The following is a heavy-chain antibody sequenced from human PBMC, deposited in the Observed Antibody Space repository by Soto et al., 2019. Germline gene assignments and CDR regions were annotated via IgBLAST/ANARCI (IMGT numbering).Heavy chain of an antibody. Sequence: SETLSLTCTVSGGSINNHYWSWIRQPPGKGLEWIGYIYYTGSTNYNPSLKSRVTISVDTSKNRFSLKLSSLTAADTAVYYCAKDLGYCSGGSCPYFDYWGQGTLVTVSS. D-gene: IGHD2-15*01. J-gene: IGHJ4*02. CDR1: GGSINNHY. CDR3: AKDLGYCSGGSCPYFDY. CDR2: IYYTGST. V-gene: IGHV4-59*11.